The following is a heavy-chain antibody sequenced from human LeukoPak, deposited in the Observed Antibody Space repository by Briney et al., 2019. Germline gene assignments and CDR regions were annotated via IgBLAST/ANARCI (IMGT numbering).Heavy chain of an antibody. D-gene: IGHD6-13*01. CDR3: ARDAGGYHEFDY. J-gene: IGHJ4*02. CDR1: KFIFSNYW. V-gene: IGHV3-7*01. CDR2: IKKTGSET. Sequence: GGSLRLSCEASKFIFSNYWMSWVRQAPGKGLEWVAYIKKTGSETYYVDSVKGRFTITRDNARNSVFLQMNSLRAEDTAVYYCARDAGGYHEFDYWGQGTLVTVSS.